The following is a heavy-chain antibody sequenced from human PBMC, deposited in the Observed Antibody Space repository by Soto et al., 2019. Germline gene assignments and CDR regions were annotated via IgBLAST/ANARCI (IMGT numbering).Heavy chain of an antibody. CDR3: SRGDCCSTSFYVMDV. Sequence: GGSLRLSCAASGFTFSRYWMHWVRQAPGKGLVWVSHINTDGSSTAYAASVKGRFTFFRDNAKNTLYLQMNGLRVEDTAVYYCSRGDCCSTSFYVMDVWGQGTTVTVSS. D-gene: IGHD2-2*01. CDR1: GFTFSRYW. CDR2: INTDGSST. J-gene: IGHJ6*02. V-gene: IGHV3-74*01.